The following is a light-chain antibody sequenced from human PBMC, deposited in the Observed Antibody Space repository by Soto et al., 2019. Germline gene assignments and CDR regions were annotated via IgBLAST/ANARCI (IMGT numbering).Light chain of an antibody. Sequence: QSALTQPPSASGSPGQSVTISCTGTSSDVGAYKYVSWYQQYPGKAPKLMIYEVNKRPSGVPDRFSGSKSVNTASLTVSGLQAEDEADYYGTSYTGSNIWVFGGGTKLTVL. CDR2: EVN. V-gene: IGLV2-8*01. J-gene: IGLJ3*02. CDR3: TSYTGSNIWV. CDR1: SSDVGAYKY.